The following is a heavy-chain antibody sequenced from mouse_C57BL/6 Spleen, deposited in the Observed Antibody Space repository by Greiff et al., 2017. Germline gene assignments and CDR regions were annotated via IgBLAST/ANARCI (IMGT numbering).Heavy chain of an antibody. D-gene: IGHD1-1*01. Sequence: QVQLQQSGAELVKPGASVKISCKASGYTFTDYYINWVKRRPGQGLEWIGKIGPGSGSTYYNEKFKGKVTLTADKSSSTAYMQVSSLTSEDSSVYFWARSGYYGSSRLDDWVQGTTHTVSS. V-gene: IGHV1-77*01. CDR2: IGPGSGST. CDR3: ARSGYYGSSRLDD. CDR1: GYTFTDYY. J-gene: IGHJ2*01.